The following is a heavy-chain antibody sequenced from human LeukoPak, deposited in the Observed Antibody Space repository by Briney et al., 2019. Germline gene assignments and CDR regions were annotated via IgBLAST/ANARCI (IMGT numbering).Heavy chain of an antibody. V-gene: IGHV3-53*01. D-gene: IGHD4-23*01. CDR1: GFTVSSKY. CDR3: ATFSYAGNAGGSAGS. CDR2: IYRGGNT. J-gene: IGHJ5*02. Sequence: PGGSLRLSCAASGFTVSSKYMTWVRQAPGKGLEWVSVIYRGGNTYYADSVKGPFSISRDNSKNTVFLQMNSLRAEDTAVYYCATFSYAGNAGGSAGSWGQGTLVTVSS.